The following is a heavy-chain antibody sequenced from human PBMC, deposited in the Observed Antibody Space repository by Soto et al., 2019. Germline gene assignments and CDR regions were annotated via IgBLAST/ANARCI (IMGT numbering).Heavy chain of an antibody. V-gene: IGHV3-9*01. CDR3: VKFTLYSSGWHYFDY. CDR2: ISWNSGSI. Sequence: GGSLRLSCAASGFTFDDYAMHWVRQAPGKGLEWVSGISWNSGSIGYADSVKGRFTISRDNAKNSLYLQMNSLRAEDTALYYCVKFTLYSSGWHYFDYWGQGTLVTVSS. D-gene: IGHD6-19*01. J-gene: IGHJ4*02. CDR1: GFTFDDYA.